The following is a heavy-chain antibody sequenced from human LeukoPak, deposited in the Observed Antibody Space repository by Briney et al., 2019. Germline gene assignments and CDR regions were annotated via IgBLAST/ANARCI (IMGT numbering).Heavy chain of an antibody. CDR3: AKDKYDILTGEFDY. CDR2: ISWNSGSM. Sequence: PGGSLRLSCAASGFTFDDYAMHWVRQAPGKGLEWVSGISWNSGSMGYADSVKGRFTISRDNAKNSLYLQMNSLRAEDTALYYCAKDKYDILTGEFDYWGQGTLVTVPS. CDR1: GFTFDDYA. D-gene: IGHD3-9*01. J-gene: IGHJ4*02. V-gene: IGHV3-9*01.